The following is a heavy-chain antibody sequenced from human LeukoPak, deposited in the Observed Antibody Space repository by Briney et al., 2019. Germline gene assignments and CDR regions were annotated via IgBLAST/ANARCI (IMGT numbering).Heavy chain of an antibody. V-gene: IGHV4-59*01. CDR1: GGSIHSYY. D-gene: IGHD2-2*01. J-gene: IGHJ4*02. CDR2: IYYSGST. CDR3: ARDPSYHGGYFDY. Sequence: SETLSLTCTVSGGSIHSYYWSWIRQPPGKGLEWIGYIYYSGSTNYNPSLKSRVTISVDTSKNQFSLKLSSVTAADTAVYYCARDPSYHGGYFDYWGQGTLVTVSS.